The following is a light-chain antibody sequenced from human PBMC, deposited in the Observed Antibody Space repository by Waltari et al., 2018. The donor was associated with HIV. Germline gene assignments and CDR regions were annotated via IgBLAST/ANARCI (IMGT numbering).Light chain of an antibody. V-gene: IGKV2-30*02. Sequence: DVVMTQSLLSLPVTLGQPASISCRPSQRLVHTDGNTYLNWFQQRPGQPPRRVIYKVSNRDAGVPDRVSGSEAGADFTLKISRVEAKDVGVFDCMKETNGHVTFEAGTKV. J-gene: IGKJ4*02. CDR3: MKETNGHVT. CDR1: QRLVHTDGNTY. CDR2: KVS.